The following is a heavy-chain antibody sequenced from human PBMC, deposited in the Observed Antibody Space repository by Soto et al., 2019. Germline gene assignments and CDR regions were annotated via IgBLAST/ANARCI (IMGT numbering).Heavy chain of an antibody. CDR1: GGSISHGGYS. Sequence: SATLSLTCDVSGGSISHGGYSWSWIGQPPGKGLEWIGYIYHSGSTYYNSCLKCRVTILVDRSKNQFSLKLSSVTAADTAVYYCASVPGPWGQGTLVTV. V-gene: IGHV4-30-2*01. CDR2: IYHSGST. CDR3: ASVPGP. D-gene: IGHD3-10*01. J-gene: IGHJ5*02.